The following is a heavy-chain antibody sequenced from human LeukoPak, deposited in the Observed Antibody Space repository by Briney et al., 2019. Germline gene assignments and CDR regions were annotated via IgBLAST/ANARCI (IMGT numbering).Heavy chain of an antibody. CDR3: ARGRSGAYVDY. D-gene: IGHD4-17*01. J-gene: IGHJ4*02. CDR1: GFTLSTYE. CDR2: ISIDTGTV. V-gene: IGHV3-48*03. Sequence: GVSLRLSCAASGFTLSTYETNWVRQAPGKGLEWLSYISIDTGTVYYADSVEGRFTISRDNAKNSLHLQMNSLRAEDTAVYYCARGRSGAYVDYWGQGTLVTVST.